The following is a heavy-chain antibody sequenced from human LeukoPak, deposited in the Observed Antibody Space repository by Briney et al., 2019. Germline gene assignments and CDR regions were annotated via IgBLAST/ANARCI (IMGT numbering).Heavy chain of an antibody. CDR1: GGSFSGYY. J-gene: IGHJ4*02. CDR2: INHSGST. CDR3: IVSSVGYGDYPYYFDY. D-gene: IGHD4-17*01. V-gene: IGHV4-34*01. Sequence: PSETLSLTCAVYGGSFSGYYWSWIRQPPVKELEWIGEINHSGSTNYNPSLKSRVTISVDTSKNQFSLKLSSVTAADTAVYYCIVSSVGYGDYPYYFDYWGQGTLVTVSS.